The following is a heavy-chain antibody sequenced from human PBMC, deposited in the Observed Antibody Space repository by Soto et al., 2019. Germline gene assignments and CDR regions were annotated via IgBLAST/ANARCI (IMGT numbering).Heavy chain of an antibody. CDR2: IIPILGIA. Sequence: QVQLVQSGAEVKKPGSSVKVSCKASGGTFGSYTISWVRQAPGQGLEWMGRIIPILGIANYAQKFQGRVTITADKSTSTAYMELSSLRSEDTAVYYCARFGYCSSTSCYDYWGQGTLVTVSS. D-gene: IGHD2-2*01. J-gene: IGHJ4*02. V-gene: IGHV1-69*02. CDR3: ARFGYCSSTSCYDY. CDR1: GGTFGSYT.